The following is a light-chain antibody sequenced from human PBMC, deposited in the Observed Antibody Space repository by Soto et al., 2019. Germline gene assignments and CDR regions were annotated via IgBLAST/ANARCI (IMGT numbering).Light chain of an antibody. V-gene: IGLV4-69*01. Sequence: QSVLTQSPSASASLGASVKLTCTLSSGHSSYDIAWHQQQPEKGPRYLMKLNSDGSHSKGDGIPDRFSGSSSGAERYLTICRLQSEDDADYCCQTWGTGIHVVFGGGTKLTVL. CDR1: SGHSSYD. CDR3: QTWGTGIHVV. J-gene: IGLJ2*01. CDR2: LNSDGSH.